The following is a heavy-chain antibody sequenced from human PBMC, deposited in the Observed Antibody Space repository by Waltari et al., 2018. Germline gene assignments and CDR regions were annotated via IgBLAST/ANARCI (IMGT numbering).Heavy chain of an antibody. V-gene: IGHV3-23*04. CDR1: GFTFSNAW. D-gene: IGHD4-4*01. CDR2: ISGSGGST. Sequence: EVQLVESGGGLVKPGGSLRLSCAASGFTFSNAWMSWVRQAPGKGLEWVSAISGSGGSTYYADSVKGRFTISRDNSKNTLYLQMNSLRAEDTAVYYCAKDPYDYIARYYFDYWGQGTLVTVSS. CDR3: AKDPYDYIARYYFDY. J-gene: IGHJ4*02.